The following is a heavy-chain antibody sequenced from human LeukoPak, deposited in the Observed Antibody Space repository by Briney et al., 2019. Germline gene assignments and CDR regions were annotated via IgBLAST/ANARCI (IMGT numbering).Heavy chain of an antibody. Sequence: GGTLRLSCSASGFTFTTYSMNWVRQAPGKGLEWVSSIGSSSYIYYADSVKGRFTISRDNAKNSLYLQMNSLRAEDTAVYYCASTLAVAGFDYWGQGTLVTVSS. CDR3: ASTLAVAGFDY. V-gene: IGHV3-21*01. CDR1: GFTFTTYS. J-gene: IGHJ4*02. CDR2: IGSSSYI. D-gene: IGHD6-19*01.